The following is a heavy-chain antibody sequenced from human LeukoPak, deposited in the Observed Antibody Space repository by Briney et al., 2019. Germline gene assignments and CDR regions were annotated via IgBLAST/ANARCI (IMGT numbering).Heavy chain of an antibody. CDR3: AKSGYSYGRFDH. CDR1: VLTFSSSA. Sequence: GGSLRLSCAASVLTFSSSAISSVRQAPGKGLEWVLTSLDGCYNTYYADSMKGRFTISRDNSKNTLYLQMNSLRAEDTAVYYCAKSGYSYGRFDHWGQGTLVTVSP. D-gene: IGHD5-18*01. CDR2: SLDGCYNT. V-gene: IGHV3-23*01. J-gene: IGHJ4*02.